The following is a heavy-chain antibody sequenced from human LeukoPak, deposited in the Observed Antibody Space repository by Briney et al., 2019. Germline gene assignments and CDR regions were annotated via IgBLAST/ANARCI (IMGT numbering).Heavy chain of an antibody. CDR1: GFTFSNYW. CDR3: ARTKGYIEYYFDY. J-gene: IGHJ4*02. Sequence: GGSLGLSCAASGFTFSNYWMSWVRQAPGKGLEWVANINQGGSEKYYADSVMGRLTISRDNAKNSVYLQMTGLRAEDTAVYYCARTKGYIEYYFDYWGQGTLVTVSS. D-gene: IGHD5-24*01. V-gene: IGHV3-7*03. CDR2: INQGGSEK.